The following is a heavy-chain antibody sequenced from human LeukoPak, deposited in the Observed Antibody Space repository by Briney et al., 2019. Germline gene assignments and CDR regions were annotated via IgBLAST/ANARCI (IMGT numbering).Heavy chain of an antibody. V-gene: IGHV3-74*01. J-gene: IGHJ6*03. CDR2: SNSDGSRS. CDR3: AKDGVECSSTSCYYYYYYYYMDV. CDR1: GFTFSSYW. D-gene: IGHD2-2*01. Sequence: GGSLRLSCAASGFTFSSYWMHWVRQAPGKGLVWVSRSNSDGSRSSYADSVKGRFTISRDNSKNTLYLQMNSLRAEDTAVYYCAKDGVECSSTSCYYYYYYYYMDVWGKGTTVTVSS.